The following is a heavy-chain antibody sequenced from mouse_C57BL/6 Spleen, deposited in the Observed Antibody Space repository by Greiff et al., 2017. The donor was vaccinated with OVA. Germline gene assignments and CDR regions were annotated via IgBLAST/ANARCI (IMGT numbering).Heavy chain of an antibody. CDR3: ARRYDCRWYFDV. V-gene: IGHV5-17*01. CDR2: ISSGSSTI. D-gene: IGHD2-4*01. CDR1: GFTFSDYG. Sequence: EVHLVESGGGLVKPGGSLKLSCAASGFTFSDYGMHWVRQAPEKGLEWVAYISSGSSTIYYADTVKGRFTISRDNAKNTLFLQMTSLRSEDTAMYYCARRYDCRWYFDVWGTGTTVTVSS. J-gene: IGHJ1*03.